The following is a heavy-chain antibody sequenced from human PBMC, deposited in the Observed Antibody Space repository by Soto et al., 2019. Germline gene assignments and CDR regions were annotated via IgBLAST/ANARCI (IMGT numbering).Heavy chain of an antibody. D-gene: IGHD3-16*01. J-gene: IGHJ5*02. CDR1: GVSMRNSY. Sequence: SETLSLTCSVSGVSMRNSYWTWIRQSAGKGLEWIGRISTSGNTNYNPSLNSRLTMSVDTSKNQVSLKLTSVTAADTAVYYCARGGGVPALGDPWGQGTLVTAPQ. CDR2: ISTSGNT. CDR3: ARGGGVPALGDP. V-gene: IGHV4-4*07.